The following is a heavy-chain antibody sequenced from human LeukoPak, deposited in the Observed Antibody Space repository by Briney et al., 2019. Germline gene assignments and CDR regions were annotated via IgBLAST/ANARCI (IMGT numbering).Heavy chain of an antibody. D-gene: IGHD6-19*01. CDR3: AIDGDSSGWYGGY. CDR1: GFTFSSYA. CDR2: ISGSGGST. J-gene: IGHJ4*02. Sequence: GGSLRLSCAASGFTFSSYAMSWVRQAPGKGLEWVSAISGSGGSTYYADSVKGRFTISRDNSKNTLYLQMNSLRAEDTAVYYCAIDGDSSGWYGGYWGQGTLVTVSS. V-gene: IGHV3-23*01.